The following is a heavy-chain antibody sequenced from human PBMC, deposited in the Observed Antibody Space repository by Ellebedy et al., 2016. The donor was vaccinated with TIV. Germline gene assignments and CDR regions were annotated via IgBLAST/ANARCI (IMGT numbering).Heavy chain of an antibody. CDR1: GASITSYY. J-gene: IGHJ6*02. CDR3: ARELAAVTIYGMDV. Sequence: SETLSLXXTVSGASITSYYWTWIRQSPGKGLEWIGYTYYRATTNYNPSLKSRVTISLDTSKNQFSLNMKSVTAADTAIYYCARELAAVTIYGMDVWGQGTTVTVSS. D-gene: IGHD3-3*01. CDR2: TYYRATT. V-gene: IGHV4-59*01.